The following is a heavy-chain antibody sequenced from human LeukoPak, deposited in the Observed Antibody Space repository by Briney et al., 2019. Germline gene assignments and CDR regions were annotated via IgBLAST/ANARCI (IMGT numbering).Heavy chain of an antibody. CDR3: ARTVANPAWFDP. Sequence: GGSLRLSCAASGFTFSSYSMNWVRQAPGKGLEWVSSISSSRSYIYYADSVKGRFTISRDNAKNSLYLQMNSLRAEDTAVYYCARTVANPAWFDPWGQGTLVTVSS. J-gene: IGHJ5*02. CDR1: GFTFSSYS. CDR2: ISSSRSYI. D-gene: IGHD4-17*01. V-gene: IGHV3-21*01.